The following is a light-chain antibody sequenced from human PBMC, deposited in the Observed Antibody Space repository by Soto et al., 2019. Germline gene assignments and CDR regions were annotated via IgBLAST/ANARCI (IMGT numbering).Light chain of an antibody. CDR2: KAS. V-gene: IGKV1-5*03. Sequence: DIQMTQSPSTLSGPVVDRATMTCRASQTISSWLACYHQKPGKAPKLLIYKASTLKSGVPSRFSGSGSGTEFTLTISSLQPDDFATYYCQHYNSYSEAFGQGTKVDIK. CDR3: QHYNSYSEA. J-gene: IGKJ1*01. CDR1: QTISSW.